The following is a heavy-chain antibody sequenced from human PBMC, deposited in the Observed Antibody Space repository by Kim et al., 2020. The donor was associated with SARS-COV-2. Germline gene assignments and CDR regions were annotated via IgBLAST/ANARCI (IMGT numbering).Heavy chain of an antibody. V-gene: IGHV2-5*01. Sequence: RYSPSLKSRLTITKDTSKSQVVLTMTNLDPVDTATYFCARGDSLNNWFDPWGQGTLVTVSS. D-gene: IGHD2-21*01. J-gene: IGHJ5*02. CDR3: ARGDSLNNWFDP.